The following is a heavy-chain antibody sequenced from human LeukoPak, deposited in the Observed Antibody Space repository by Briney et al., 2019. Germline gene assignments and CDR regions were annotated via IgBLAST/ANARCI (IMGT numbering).Heavy chain of an antibody. CDR2: MNPNSGNT. CDR1: GYTFTSYD. Sequence: ASVKVSCKASGYTFTSYDINWVRQATGQGLEWMGWMNPNSGNTSYAQKFQGRVTMTRDMSTSTVYMELSSLRSEDTAVYYCARDPGYGGNSYPAYDYWGQGTLVTVSS. D-gene: IGHD4-23*01. V-gene: IGHV1-8*01. J-gene: IGHJ4*02. CDR3: ARDPGYGGNSYPAYDY.